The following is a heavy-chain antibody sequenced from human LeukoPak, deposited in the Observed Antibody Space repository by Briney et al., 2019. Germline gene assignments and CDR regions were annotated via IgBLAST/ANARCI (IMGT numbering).Heavy chain of an antibody. CDR3: ARAPSWYYFDY. Sequence: GGSLRLSCAASGFTVTDNYMNWVRQSSGKGLEWVSVIYSGGSTYYADSVKGRFTISRDNSKNTLYLQMNSLRAEDTAVYYCARAPSWYYFDYWGQGTLVTVSS. CDR1: GFTVTDNY. D-gene: IGHD2-8*01. V-gene: IGHV3-53*01. J-gene: IGHJ4*02. CDR2: IYSGGST.